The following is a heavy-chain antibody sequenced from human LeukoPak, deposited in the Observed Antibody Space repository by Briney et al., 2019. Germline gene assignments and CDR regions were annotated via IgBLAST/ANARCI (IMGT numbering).Heavy chain of an antibody. J-gene: IGHJ4*02. CDR1: GGSFSNYD. CDR2: INHSGST. V-gene: IGHV4-34*01. CDR3: ARQYYGYSGGGLDY. D-gene: IGHD3-16*01. Sequence: SETLSLTCGVYGGSFSNYDWNWIRQPPGKGLEWIGEINHSGSTSYNPSLKSRVTISVDTSKNQFSLKLNSVTAADTALYYCARQYYGYSGGGLDYWGQGTLVTVSS.